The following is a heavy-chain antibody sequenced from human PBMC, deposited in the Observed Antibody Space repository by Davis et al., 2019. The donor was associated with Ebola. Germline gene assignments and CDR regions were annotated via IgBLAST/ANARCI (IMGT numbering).Heavy chain of an antibody. J-gene: IGHJ4*02. CDR3: ARHNLGYYYDSSGYYNRPYYFDY. Sequence: SETLSLTCTVSGGSISSYYWSWIRQPPGKGLEWIGYIYYSGSTNYNPSLKSRVTISVDTSKNQFSLKLSSVTAADKAVYYCARHNLGYYYDSSGYYNRPYYFDYWGQGTLVTVSS. CDR2: IYYSGST. D-gene: IGHD3-22*01. V-gene: IGHV4-59*08. CDR1: GGSISSYY.